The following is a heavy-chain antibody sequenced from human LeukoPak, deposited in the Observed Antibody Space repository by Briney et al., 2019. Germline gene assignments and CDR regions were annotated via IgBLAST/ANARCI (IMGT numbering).Heavy chain of an antibody. CDR2: IYYSGST. Sequence: PSQTLSLTCTISGGSITKGGGYYYWNWIRQHPGKGLEWIGYIYYSGSTNYNPSLKSRVTILVDMSKNQFSLRLRSVTAADTAVYYCARRRHWNDVLDSWGQGTLVTVSS. D-gene: IGHD1-1*01. CDR1: GGSITKGGGYYY. CDR3: ARRRHWNDVLDS. J-gene: IGHJ4*02. V-gene: IGHV4-30-4*01.